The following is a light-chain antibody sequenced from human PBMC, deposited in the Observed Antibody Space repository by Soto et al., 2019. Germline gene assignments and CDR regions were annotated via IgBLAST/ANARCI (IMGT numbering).Light chain of an antibody. Sequence: VLTQPASVSGSPGQSITISCTGTSSDVGGYNYVSWYQQHPGKAPKLMIYDVSNRPSGVSNRFSGSKPGNTASLTISGLQAEDEADYYCSSYTSSSTLVFGTGTKVTVL. CDR3: SSYTSSSTLV. J-gene: IGLJ1*01. V-gene: IGLV2-14*01. CDR2: DVS. CDR1: SSDVGGYNY.